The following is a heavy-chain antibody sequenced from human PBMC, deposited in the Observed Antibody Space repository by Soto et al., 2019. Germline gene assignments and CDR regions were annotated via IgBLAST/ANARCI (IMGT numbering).Heavy chain of an antibody. D-gene: IGHD3-22*01. CDR1: GGSFSGYY. Sequence: PSETLSLTCAVYGGSFSGYYWSWIRQPPGKGLEWIGEINHSGSTNYNPSLKSRVTISVDTSKNQFSLKLSSVTAADTAVYYCARGRVIITMIVVIPKGTWFDPWGQGTLVTVSS. CDR3: ARGRVIITMIVVIPKGTWFDP. J-gene: IGHJ5*02. V-gene: IGHV4-34*01. CDR2: INHSGST.